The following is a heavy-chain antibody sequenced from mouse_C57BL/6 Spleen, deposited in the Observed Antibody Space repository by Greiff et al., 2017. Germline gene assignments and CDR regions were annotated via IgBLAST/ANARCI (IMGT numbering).Heavy chain of an antibody. CDR3: ARDPWFAY. CDR1: GFTFSDYY. CDR2: INYDGSSH. V-gene: IGHV5-16*01. Sequence: EVMLVESEGGLVQPGSSMKLSCTASGFTFSDYYMAWVRQVPEKGLEWVANINYDGSSHYYLDSLKSRFIISRDNAKNILYLQMSSLKSEDTATYYCARDPWFAYWGQGTLVTVSA. J-gene: IGHJ3*01.